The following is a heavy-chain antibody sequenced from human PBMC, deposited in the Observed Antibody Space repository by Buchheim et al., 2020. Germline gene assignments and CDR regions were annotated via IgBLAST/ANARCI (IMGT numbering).Heavy chain of an antibody. D-gene: IGHD5-12*01. CDR2: ISGSGGSS. V-gene: IGHV3-23*01. CDR1: GFTFSSYA. Sequence: EVQLLESGGGLVQPGGSLRLSCAASGFTFSSYAMSWVRQAPGKGLEWVSAISGSGGSSYYADSVKGRFTISRDNSKNPLYLQMNSLRVEDTALYYCAKDGGSDSYYYYYGMDVWGQGTT. CDR3: AKDGGSDSYYYYYGMDV. J-gene: IGHJ6*02.